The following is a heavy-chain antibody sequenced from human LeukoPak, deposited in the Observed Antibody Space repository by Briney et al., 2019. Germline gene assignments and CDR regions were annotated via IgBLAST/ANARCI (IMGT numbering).Heavy chain of an antibody. Sequence: PGGSLRLSCAASGFTFSSYSMNWVRQAPGKGLEWVSSISSSSSYIYYADSVKGRFTISRDNAKNSLYLQMNSLRAEDTAVYYCASFRVRGVIISPIDYWGQGTLVTVSS. V-gene: IGHV3-21*01. D-gene: IGHD3-10*01. J-gene: IGHJ4*02. CDR3: ASFRVRGVIISPIDY. CDR2: ISSSSSYI. CDR1: GFTFSSYS.